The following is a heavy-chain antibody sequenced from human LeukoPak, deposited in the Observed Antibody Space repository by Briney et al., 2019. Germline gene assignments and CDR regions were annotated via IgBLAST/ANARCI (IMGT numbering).Heavy chain of an antibody. CDR3: ARVNLGATFDY. J-gene: IGHJ4*02. CDR1: GFTFSSYW. D-gene: IGHD1-26*01. V-gene: IGHV3-7*01. CDR2: IKPDESEK. Sequence: GGSLRLSCPASGFTFSSYWMTWVRQAPGKGREGVANIKPDESEKYYVDSLKGRFSISRDNAKNSLYLQMNSLRAEDTAVYYCARVNLGATFDYWGQGTLVTVSS.